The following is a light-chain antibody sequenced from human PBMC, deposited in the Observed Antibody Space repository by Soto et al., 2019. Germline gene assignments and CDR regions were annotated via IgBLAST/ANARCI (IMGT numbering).Light chain of an antibody. CDR2: GNS. Sequence: QAVVTQPPSVSGAPGQRVTMSCTGSSSNIGAGYDVHWYQQLPGTAPKLLIYGNSNRPSGVPDRFSGSKSGTSASLAITGFQAEDEADYYCQSYDSSLSGNVVFGGGTKLTVL. CDR3: QSYDSSLSGNVV. J-gene: IGLJ2*01. V-gene: IGLV1-40*01. CDR1: SSNIGAGYD.